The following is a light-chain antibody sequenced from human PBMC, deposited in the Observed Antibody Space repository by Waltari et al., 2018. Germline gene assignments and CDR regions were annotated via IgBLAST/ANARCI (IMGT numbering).Light chain of an antibody. CDR3: FSAADNNLWV. CDR1: VLTKNF. V-gene: IGLV3-27*01. CDR2: RDI. Sequence: SSELTQPSSVSVSPGQTASITCSGDVLTKNFVRWFQQKPGQAPLLVIYRDIQRPSGIPERFSGSTSGTTVTLTISGAQIEDEADYYCFSAADNNLWVFGGGTKLTVL. J-gene: IGLJ3*02.